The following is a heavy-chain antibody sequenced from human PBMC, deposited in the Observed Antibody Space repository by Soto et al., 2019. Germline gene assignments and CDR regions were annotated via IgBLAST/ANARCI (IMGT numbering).Heavy chain of an antibody. Sequence: GGSLRLSCAASGFTFSSYAMSWVRQAPGKGLEWVSAISGSGGSTYYADSVKCRFTISRDNSKNTLYLQMNSLRAEDTAVYYCASAAREYYYYGMDVWGQGTTVTVSS. CDR3: ASAAREYYYYGMDV. CDR1: GFTFSSYA. V-gene: IGHV3-23*01. J-gene: IGHJ6*02. CDR2: ISGSGGST.